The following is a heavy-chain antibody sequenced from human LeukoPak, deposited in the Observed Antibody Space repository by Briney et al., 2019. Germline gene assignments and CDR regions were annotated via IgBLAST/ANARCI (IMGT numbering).Heavy chain of an antibody. V-gene: IGHV3-9*01. CDR1: GFTFDDYA. CDR2: ISWNSGSI. D-gene: IGHD3-22*01. Sequence: GRSLRLSCAASGFTFDDYAMHWVRQAPGKSLEWVSGISWNSGSIGYADSVKGRSTISRDNAKNSLYLQMNSLRAEDTALYYCARDISFYDSSGFDAFDIWGQGTMVTVSS. CDR3: ARDISFYDSSGFDAFDI. J-gene: IGHJ3*02.